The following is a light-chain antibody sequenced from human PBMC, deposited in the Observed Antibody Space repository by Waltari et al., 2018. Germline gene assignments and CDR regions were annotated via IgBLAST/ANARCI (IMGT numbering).Light chain of an antibody. J-gene: IGLJ3*02. CDR3: SSYTSSSTLV. CDR2: EVS. Sequence: QSALTQPASVSGSPGQSITISCTGTSSDVGGSNYASWYQQHPGKAPKLMIYEVSNRPSGVSNRFSCSKSGNTASLTISGLQAEDEADYYCSSYTSSSTLVFGGGTKLTVL. V-gene: IGLV2-14*01. CDR1: SSDVGGSNY.